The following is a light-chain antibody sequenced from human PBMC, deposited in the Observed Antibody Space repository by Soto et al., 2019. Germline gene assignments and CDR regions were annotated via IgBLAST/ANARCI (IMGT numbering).Light chain of an antibody. V-gene: IGKV1-39*01. Sequence: DIQMTQSPSSLSASPGDRVTITCRASQSISTYLNWYQQKPGKAPKLLIYAASSLQSGIPSRFSGSGSGTDFTLAISSLPHEDFVTYCCQQYYSTPFTFGPGTKVDIK. CDR1: QSISTY. CDR3: QQYYSTPFT. CDR2: AAS. J-gene: IGKJ3*01.